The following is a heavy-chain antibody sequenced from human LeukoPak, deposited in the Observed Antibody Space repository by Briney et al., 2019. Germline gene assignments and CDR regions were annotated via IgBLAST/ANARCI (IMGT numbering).Heavy chain of an antibody. J-gene: IGHJ4*02. V-gene: IGHV4-59*01. D-gene: IGHD3-10*01. CDR2: IYYSGST. Sequence: PSETLSLTCTVSGGSISTYYWGWIRQSPGKGLEWIGYIYYSGSTNYNPSLKSRVTMSVDTSKSQFSLKLSSVTAADTAVYYCARLRAYYLDYWGQGILVTVSS. CDR3: ARLRAYYLDY. CDR1: GGSISTYY.